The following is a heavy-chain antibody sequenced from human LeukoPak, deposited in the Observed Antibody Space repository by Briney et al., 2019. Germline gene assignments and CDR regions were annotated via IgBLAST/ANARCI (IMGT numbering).Heavy chain of an antibody. CDR2: INHSGST. CDR3: ARVTKRFSYGYPYYFDY. D-gene: IGHD5-18*01. J-gene: IGHJ4*02. CDR1: GVSFSAYY. V-gene: IGHV4-34*01. Sequence: SETLSLTCAVYGVSFSAYYWIWMRQPPGKGLDWIGEINHSGSTNYNLSLKSRVTISVDTSKIQFSVKVSSMTAADTAVYYCARVTKRFSYGYPYYFDYWGQGTLVTVSS.